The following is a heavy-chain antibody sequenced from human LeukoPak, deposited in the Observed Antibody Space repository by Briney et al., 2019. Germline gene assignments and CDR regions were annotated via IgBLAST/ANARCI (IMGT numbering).Heavy chain of an antibody. CDR1: GDSFSSNSAA. D-gene: IGHD3-22*01. J-gene: IGHJ4*02. Sequence: SQTLSLTCAISGDSFSSNSAAWNWIRQSPSRGLEWLGRTYYRSKWYNDYAVSVKSRITIKPDTSKNQFSLQLNSVTPEDTAVYYCASLYDSSGYFDYWGQGTLVTVSS. V-gene: IGHV6-1*01. CDR3: ASLYDSSGYFDY. CDR2: TYYRSKWYN.